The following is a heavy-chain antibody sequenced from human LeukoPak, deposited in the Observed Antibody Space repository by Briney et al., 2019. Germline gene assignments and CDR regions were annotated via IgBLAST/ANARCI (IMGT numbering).Heavy chain of an antibody. CDR1: GFTFSSYA. V-gene: IGHV3-23*01. D-gene: IGHD6-19*01. J-gene: IGHJ6*03. Sequence: PGGSLRLSCAASGFTFSSYAMSWVRQAPGKGLEWVSAISGSGGSTYYADSVKGRFTISRDNSKNTLYLQMNSLRAEDTAVYYCARENWGVSGWYSDYYYYYMDVWGKGTTVTVSS. CDR3: ARENWGVSGWYSDYYYYYMDV. CDR2: ISGSGGST.